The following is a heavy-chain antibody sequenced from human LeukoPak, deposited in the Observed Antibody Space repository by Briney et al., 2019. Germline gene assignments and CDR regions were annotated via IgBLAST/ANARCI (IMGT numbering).Heavy chain of an antibody. CDR2: IYSGGST. CDR3: ARLSHDDFWGSYRYYYMDV. J-gene: IGHJ6*03. CDR1: GFTVSSNY. V-gene: IGHV3-66*04. D-gene: IGHD3-16*02. Sequence: EGSLRLSCAASGFTVSSNYMSWVRQAPGKGLEWVSVIYSGGSTYYADSVKGRFTISRDNSKNTLYLQMNSLRAEDTAVYYCARLSHDDFWGSYRYYYMDVWGKGTTVTISS.